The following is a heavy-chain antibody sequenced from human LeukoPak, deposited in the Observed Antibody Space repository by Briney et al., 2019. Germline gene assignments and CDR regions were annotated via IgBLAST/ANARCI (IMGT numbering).Heavy chain of an antibody. CDR3: ARGHYSSGWYRGLDY. J-gene: IGHJ4*02. CDR2: IYTSGST. V-gene: IGHV4-61*02. D-gene: IGHD6-19*01. Sequence: SETLSLTCTVSGGSISSGSYYWSWIRQPAGKGLEWIGRIYTSGSTNYNPSLKSRVTISVDTSKNQFSLKLSSVTAADTAVYYCARGHYSSGWYRGLDYWGQGTLVTVSS. CDR1: GGSISSGSYY.